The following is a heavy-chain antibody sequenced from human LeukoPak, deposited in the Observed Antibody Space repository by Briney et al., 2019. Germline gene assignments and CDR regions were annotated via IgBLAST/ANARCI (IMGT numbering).Heavy chain of an antibody. V-gene: IGHV4-39*01. CDR3: ARRAVVPAAVSYFDN. D-gene: IGHD2-2*01. CDR2: IYYTGTT. CDR1: GGSISSYY. J-gene: IGHJ4*02. Sequence: SETLSLTCTVSGGSISSYYWSRIRQPPGKGLEWIGGIYYTGTTYYSPSLNSRITISMDTSKKQFSLRLASVTAADTAVYYCARRAVVPAAVSYFDNWGQGTLVTVSS.